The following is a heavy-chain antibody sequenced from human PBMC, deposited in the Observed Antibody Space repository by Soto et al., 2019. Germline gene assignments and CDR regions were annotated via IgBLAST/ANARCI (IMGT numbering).Heavy chain of an antibody. V-gene: IGHV1-69*13. Sequence: SVKVSCKASGGTFSSYAISWVRQAPGQGLEWMGGIIPIFGTANYAQKFQGRVTITADESTSTAYMELSSLRSEDTAVYYCASSITIFGVAKGPFDPWGQGTLVTVSS. J-gene: IGHJ5*02. D-gene: IGHD3-3*01. CDR2: IIPIFGTA. CDR1: GGTFSSYA. CDR3: ASSITIFGVAKGPFDP.